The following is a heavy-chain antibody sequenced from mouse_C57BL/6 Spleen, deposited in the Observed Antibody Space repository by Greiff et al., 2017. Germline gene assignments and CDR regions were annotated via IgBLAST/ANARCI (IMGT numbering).Heavy chain of an antibody. CDR1: GFTFSSYA. J-gene: IGHJ2*01. V-gene: IGHV5-4*01. CDR3: ARQLRPPDY. CDR2: ISDGGSYT. Sequence: EVQLVESGGGLVKPGGSLKLSCAASGFTFSSYAMSWVRQTPEKRLEWVATISDGGSYTYYPDNVKGRFTISRDNAKNNLYLQMSHLKSEDTAMYYCARQLRPPDYWGQGTTRTVSS. D-gene: IGHD3-2*02.